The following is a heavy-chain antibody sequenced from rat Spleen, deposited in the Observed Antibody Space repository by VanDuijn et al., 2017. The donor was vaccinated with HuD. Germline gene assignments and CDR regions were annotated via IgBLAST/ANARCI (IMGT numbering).Heavy chain of an antibody. CDR1: GFTFSDYY. CDR3: ARPHSSHYVMDA. CDR2: ISYEGSST. Sequence: EVQLVESGGGLVQPGRPLKLSCAASGFTFSDYYMAWVRQAPKKGLEWVASISYEGSSTYYGDSVKGRFTISRDNAKSTLYLQMNSLRSEDTATYYCARPHSSHYVMDAWGQGASVTVSS. D-gene: IGHD1-8*01. V-gene: IGHV5-22*01. J-gene: IGHJ4*01.